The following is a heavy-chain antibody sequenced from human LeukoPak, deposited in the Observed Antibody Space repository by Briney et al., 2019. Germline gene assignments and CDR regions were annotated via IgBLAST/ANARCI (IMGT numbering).Heavy chain of an antibody. CDR1: GFTFSSYA. V-gene: IGHV3-30*04. J-gene: IGHJ4*02. Sequence: GGSLRLSCAVSGFTFSSYAMHWVRQAPGKGLEWVAVISYDGSNKYYADSVKGRFTISRDNSKNTLYLQMNSLRGEDTAVYYCARQREGDPYYFDYWGQGTLVTVSS. CDR2: ISYDGSNK. D-gene: IGHD1-26*01. CDR3: ARQREGDPYYFDY.